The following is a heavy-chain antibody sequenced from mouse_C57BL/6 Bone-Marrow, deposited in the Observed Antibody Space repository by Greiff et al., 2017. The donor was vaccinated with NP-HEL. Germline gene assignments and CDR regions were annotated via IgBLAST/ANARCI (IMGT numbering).Heavy chain of an antibody. J-gene: IGHJ4*01. CDR2: IHPNSGST. CDR3: ASRGGSSCYYYAMDY. D-gene: IGHD1-1*01. Sequence: QVQLKQPGAELVKPGASVKLSCKASGYTFTSYWMHWVKQRPGQGLEWIGMIHPNSGSTNYNEKFKSKATLTVDKSSSPAYMQLSSLTSEDSAVYYCASRGGSSCYYYAMDYWGQGTSVTVSS. CDR1: GYTFTSYW. V-gene: IGHV1-64*01.